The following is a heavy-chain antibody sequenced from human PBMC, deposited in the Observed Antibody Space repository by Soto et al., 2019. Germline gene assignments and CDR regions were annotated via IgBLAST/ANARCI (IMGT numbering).Heavy chain of an antibody. J-gene: IGHJ4*02. D-gene: IGHD1-1*01. V-gene: IGHV4-39*01. CDR1: GGSITSSGSA. Sequence: SETLSLTCNASGGSITSSGSAWGWIRQSPGKGLEWIGTIDYSGNIYYIPSLKSRITISVDTSKNQISLKLSSVTAADTAVYYCARHIHNQGFKSYFDTGGQETLLTVSS. CDR3: ARHIHNQGFKSYFDT. CDR2: IDYSGNI.